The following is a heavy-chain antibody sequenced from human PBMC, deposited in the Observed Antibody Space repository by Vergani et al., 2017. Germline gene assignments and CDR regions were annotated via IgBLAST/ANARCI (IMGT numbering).Heavy chain of an antibody. J-gene: IGHJ3*02. CDR1: GGTFSSYA. Sequence: QVQLVQSGAEVKKPGSSVKVSCKASGGTFSSYAISWVRQAPGQGLEWMGGIIPIFGTANYAQKFQGRVTITANESTSTAYMEVSSLRSEDTAVYYCARRPLGYWSSTSCRGQAFDIWGQGTMVTVSS. CDR3: ARRPLGYWSSTSCRGQAFDI. V-gene: IGHV1-69*01. CDR2: IIPIFGTA. D-gene: IGHD2-2*01.